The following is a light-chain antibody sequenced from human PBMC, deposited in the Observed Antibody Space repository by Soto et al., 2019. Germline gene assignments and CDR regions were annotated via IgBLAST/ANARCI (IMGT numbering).Light chain of an antibody. CDR2: GAS. CDR3: QQYNTWPPIT. Sequence: EIVMTQSPAPLSVSPGERATLSCRASQSVSSKLAWYQQKPGQAPRLLIYGASTRATGIPARFSGSGSGTEFTLTISSLQSEDFAVYYCQQYNTWPPITFGQGTRLEI. V-gene: IGKV3-15*01. CDR1: QSVSSK. J-gene: IGKJ5*01.